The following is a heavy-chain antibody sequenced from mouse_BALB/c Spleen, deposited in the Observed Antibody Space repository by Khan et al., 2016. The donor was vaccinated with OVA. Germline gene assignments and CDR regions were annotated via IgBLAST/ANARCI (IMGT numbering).Heavy chain of an antibody. CDR3: AKNYWYEGYFDC. Sequence: VQLQQSGPELVKPGASVKMSCEASGYTFTSYVIHWVKQKPGQGLEWIGYIYPFNDDTKYNEKFKGKATLTSDTSSSTAYMELRSLPSEDSAVYDCAKNYWYEGYFDCWGQGTTLTVSS. J-gene: IGHJ2*01. CDR2: IYPFNDDT. CDR1: GYTFTSYV. D-gene: IGHD2-14*01. V-gene: IGHV1S136*01.